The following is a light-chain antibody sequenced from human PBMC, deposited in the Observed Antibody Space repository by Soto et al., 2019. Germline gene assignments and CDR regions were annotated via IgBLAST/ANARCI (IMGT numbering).Light chain of an antibody. V-gene: IGLV1-44*01. Sequence: QLVLTQPPSASGTPGQRVTISCSGSSSNIGSNTVNWYQQLPGTAPKLLIYSNNQRPSGVPDRFSGSKSGTSASLAISGLQSEDEADYYCAAWDDSLNGDVVFGGGIKLTVL. J-gene: IGLJ2*01. CDR3: AAWDDSLNGDVV. CDR1: SSNIGSNT. CDR2: SNN.